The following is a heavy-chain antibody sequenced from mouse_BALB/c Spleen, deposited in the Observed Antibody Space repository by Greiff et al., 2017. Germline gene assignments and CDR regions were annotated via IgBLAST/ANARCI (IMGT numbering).Heavy chain of an antibody. Sequence: QVQLQQSGAELVKPGASVKLSCKASGYTFTSYYMYWVKQRPGQGLEWIGEINPSNGGTNFNEKFKSKATLTVDKSSSTAYMQLSSLTSEDSAVYYCTRKEGYESYAMDYWGQGTSVTVSS. CDR2: INPSNGGT. V-gene: IGHV1S81*02. CDR3: TRKEGYESYAMDY. J-gene: IGHJ4*01. D-gene: IGHD3-1*01. CDR1: GYTFTSYY.